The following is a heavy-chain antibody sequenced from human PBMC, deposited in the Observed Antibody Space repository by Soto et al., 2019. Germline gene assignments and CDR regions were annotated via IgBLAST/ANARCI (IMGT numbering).Heavy chain of an antibody. J-gene: IGHJ4*02. CDR2: IYWHDDK. V-gene: IGHV2-5*01. D-gene: IGHD3-22*01. CDR1: GFSLSTSAVG. Sequence: GSGPTLVNPTQTLTLTCTFSGFSLSTSAVGVGWIRQPPGKALDWLALIYWHDDKRYSPSLRSRVTITKDTSKNLVVLTLTNMDPVDTATYFCARMNSSGPVDYWGQGTLVTVSS. CDR3: ARMNSSGPVDY.